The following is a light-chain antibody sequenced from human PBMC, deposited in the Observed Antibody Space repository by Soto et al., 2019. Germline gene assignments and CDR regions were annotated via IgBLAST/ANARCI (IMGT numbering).Light chain of an antibody. Sequence: VMTQSPATLSASPGDRATLSCMASQSVSSGYLAWYQQKSGQAPRILIYDESSRATGIPDRFSGSGSGTDLNLTIVRLEPEDFAVYYCQQYGTSPRTCGQGTKVDIK. CDR2: DES. CDR3: QQYGTSPRT. CDR1: QSVSSGY. V-gene: IGKV3-20*01. J-gene: IGKJ1*01.